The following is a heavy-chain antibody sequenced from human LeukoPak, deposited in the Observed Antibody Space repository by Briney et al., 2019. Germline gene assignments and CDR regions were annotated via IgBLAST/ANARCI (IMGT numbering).Heavy chain of an antibody. V-gene: IGHV1-2*02. CDR3: SIDFGY. CDR2: INPKSGGA. J-gene: IGHJ4*02. Sequence: GASVKVSCKASGGTFSSYAISWVRQAPGQGLEWMGWINPKSGGADYAQKFQGRVTLTRETSISTAYMELRRLRSDDTAVFYCSIDFGYWGQGTLVTVSS. CDR1: GGTFSSYA.